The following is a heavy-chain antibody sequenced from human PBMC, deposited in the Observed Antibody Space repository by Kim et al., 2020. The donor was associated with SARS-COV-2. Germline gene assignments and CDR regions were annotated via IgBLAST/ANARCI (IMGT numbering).Heavy chain of an antibody. CDR1: GGSISSGGYY. CDR3: ARAREEPEYYFDY. Sequence: SETLSLTCTVSGGSISSGGYYWSWIRQHPGKGLEWIGYTYYSGSTYYNPSLKSRVTISVDTSKNQFSLKLSSVTAADTAVYYCARAREEPEYYFDYWGQGTLVTVSS. J-gene: IGHJ4*02. D-gene: IGHD1-26*01. V-gene: IGHV4-31*03. CDR2: TYYSGST.